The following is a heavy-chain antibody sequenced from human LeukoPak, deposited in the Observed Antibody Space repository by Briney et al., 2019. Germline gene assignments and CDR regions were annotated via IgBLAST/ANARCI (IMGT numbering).Heavy chain of an antibody. J-gene: IGHJ6*02. V-gene: IGHV3-74*01. CDR2: IKYDGSDS. D-gene: IGHD5-18*01. Sequence: GGSLRLSCAASGFTFSTFWMHWVRQTPGKGLEDLSQIKYDGSDSYYADSVKGRFTISRDNSKNTLYLQMNSLRAEDTAVYYCVIDRCVDTAMVGGYYYYGMDVWGQGTTVTVSS. CDR1: GFTFSTFW. CDR3: VIDRCVDTAMVGGYYYYGMDV.